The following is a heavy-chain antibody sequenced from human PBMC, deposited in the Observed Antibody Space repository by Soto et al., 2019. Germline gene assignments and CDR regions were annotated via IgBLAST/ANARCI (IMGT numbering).Heavy chain of an antibody. CDR1: GFTFSSFA. Sequence: GGSLRLSFAASGFTFSSFAMHWVRQAPGKGLEWVAVISYDGSNKYYADSVKGRFTISRDNSKNTLYLQMNSLRAEDTAVYYCARPTYYYDSSGYSDAFDIWGQGTMVTVSS. CDR3: ARPTYYYDSSGYSDAFDI. CDR2: ISYDGSNK. V-gene: IGHV3-30-3*01. J-gene: IGHJ3*02. D-gene: IGHD3-22*01.